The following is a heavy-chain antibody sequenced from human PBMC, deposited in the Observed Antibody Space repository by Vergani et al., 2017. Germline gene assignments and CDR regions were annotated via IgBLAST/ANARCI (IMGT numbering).Heavy chain of an antibody. CDR2: IYPGDSDT. Sequence: EVQLVPSGAEVKKPGESLKISCKGSGYSFTSYWIGWVRQMPGKGLECMWSIYPGDSDTRYSPSFQGQVTISADKSISTAYLQWSSLKASDTAMYYCARMSRHISCWADFKSSHHWGQGTLVTVSS. V-gene: IGHV5-51*03. CDR1: GYSFTSYW. CDR3: ARMSRHISCWADFKSSHH. D-gene: IGHD6-19*01. J-gene: IGHJ1*01.